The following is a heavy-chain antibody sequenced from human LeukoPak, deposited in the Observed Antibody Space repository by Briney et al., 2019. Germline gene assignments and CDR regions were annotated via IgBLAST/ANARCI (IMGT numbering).Heavy chain of an antibody. CDR2: ISSSGSTI. D-gene: IGHD2-21*02. V-gene: IGHV3-11*01. CDR3: AKDPPIVVVTAIL. Sequence: GGSLRLSCAASGFTFSDYYMSWIRQAPGKGLEWVSYISSSGSTIYYVDSVKGRFTISRDNSKNTLYLQMNSLRAEGTAVYYCAKDPPIVVVTAILWGQGTLVTVSS. CDR1: GFTFSDYY. J-gene: IGHJ4*02.